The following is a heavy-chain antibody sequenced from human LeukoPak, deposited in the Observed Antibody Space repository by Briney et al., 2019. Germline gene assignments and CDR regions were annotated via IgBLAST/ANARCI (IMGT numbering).Heavy chain of an antibody. D-gene: IGHD3-10*01. V-gene: IGHV3-30*02. J-gene: IGHJ5*02. CDR1: GFTFGDYA. CDR3: AKNYYGSGSSLNWFDP. Sequence: GGSLRLSCAASGFTFGDYAISWVRQAPGKGLEWVAFIRYDGSNKYYADSVKGRFTISRDNSKNTLYLQMNSLRAEDTAVYYCAKNYYGSGSSLNWFDPWGQGTLVTVSS. CDR2: IRYDGSNK.